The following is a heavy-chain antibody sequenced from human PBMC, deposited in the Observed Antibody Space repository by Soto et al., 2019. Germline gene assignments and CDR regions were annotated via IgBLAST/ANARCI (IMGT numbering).Heavy chain of an antibody. CDR3: ARLNGYSTGWSAT. CDR1: GYTFSSYG. J-gene: IGHJ5*02. CDR2: ISTFNGNA. D-gene: IGHD2-8*02. V-gene: IGHV1-18*01. Sequence: QVHLVQSGAEVKKPGASVKVSCKTSGYTFSSYGIMWVRQAPGQGLECMGWISTFNGNAHYAQNLQDRVTMTTDPSTSTVYLELTSLTSDDTGVYYCARLNGYSTGWSATWGQGTLVTVSS.